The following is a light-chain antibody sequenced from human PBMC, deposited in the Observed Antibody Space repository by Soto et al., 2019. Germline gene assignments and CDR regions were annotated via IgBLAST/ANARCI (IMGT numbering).Light chain of an antibody. CDR1: QGISSY. CDR3: QQYYSYPIT. Sequence: AIRMTQSPSSLSASTGDRVTITCRASQGISSYLAWYQQKPGKAPKLLIYAASNLQSGVPSRFSGSGSGTDFTITISCLQSEDFATYYCQQYYSYPITFGQGTRLEIK. V-gene: IGKV1-8*01. J-gene: IGKJ5*01. CDR2: AAS.